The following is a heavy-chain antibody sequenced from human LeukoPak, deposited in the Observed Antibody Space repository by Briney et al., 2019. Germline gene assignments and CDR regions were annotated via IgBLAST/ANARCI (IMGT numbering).Heavy chain of an antibody. J-gene: IGHJ3*02. V-gene: IGHV3-21*01. CDR3: ARGRSITLLRGVAMSDGFDI. D-gene: IGHD3-10*01. Sequence: AGESLKISCTASGFTFTSYGMNWVRQAPGKGLEWVSFIDTSGSYIYYGDSLKGRVTISRDNAKNSVYLQMNGLRAEDTAVYYCARGRSITLLRGVAMSDGFDIWGQGAMVTVSS. CDR1: GFTFTSYG. CDR2: IDTSGSYI.